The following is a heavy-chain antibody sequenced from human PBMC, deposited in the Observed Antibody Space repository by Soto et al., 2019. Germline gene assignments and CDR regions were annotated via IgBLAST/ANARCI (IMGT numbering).Heavy chain of an antibody. CDR2: ISGSGGST. CDR3: AQPGSWGSPAPEYFQH. Sequence: EVQLLESGGGLVQPGGSLRLSCAASGFTFSSYVMSWVRQAPGKGLEWVSAISGSGGSTYYADSVKGRFTISRDNSKNTLYLQMNSLRAEDTAVYYCAQPGSWGSPAPEYFQHWGQGTLVTVSS. V-gene: IGHV3-23*01. J-gene: IGHJ1*01. CDR1: GFTFSSYV. D-gene: IGHD3-16*01.